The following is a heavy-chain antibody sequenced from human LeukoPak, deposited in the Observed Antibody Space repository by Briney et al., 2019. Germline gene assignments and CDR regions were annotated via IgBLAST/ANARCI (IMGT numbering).Heavy chain of an antibody. J-gene: IGHJ4*02. V-gene: IGHV3-33*05. CDR2: ISYGGSNK. CDR3: ARDMVSEAGTRWGDY. D-gene: IGHD6-19*01. Sequence: QPGGSLRLSCAASGFTFSSYGMHWVRQAPGKGLEWVAVISYGGSNKYYADSVKGRFTISRDNSKNTLYLQMNSLRAEDTAVYYCARDMVSEAGTRWGDYWGQGTLVTVSS. CDR1: GFTFSSYG.